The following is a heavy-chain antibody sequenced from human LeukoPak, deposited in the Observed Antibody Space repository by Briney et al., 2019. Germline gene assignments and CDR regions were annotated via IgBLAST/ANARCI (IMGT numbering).Heavy chain of an antibody. D-gene: IGHD6-13*01. V-gene: IGHV4-31*03. J-gene: IGHJ4*02. Sequence: PSQTLSLTCTVSGGSISSGGYSWSWIRQHPGKGLEWIGYIYYSGSTYYNPSLKSRVTISVDTSKNEFSLKLNSVTAADTAVYYCAREGTSWYNPIDYWGQGTLVTVSS. CDR2: IYYSGST. CDR3: AREGTSWYNPIDY. CDR1: GGSISSGGYS.